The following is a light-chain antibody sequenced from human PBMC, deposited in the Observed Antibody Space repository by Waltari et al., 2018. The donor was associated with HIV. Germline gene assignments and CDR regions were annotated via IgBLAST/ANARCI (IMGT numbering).Light chain of an antibody. CDR1: QGINSH. CDR3: QQYKNGPRT. CDR2: GAS. V-gene: IGKV3-15*01. Sequence: IVMTQSPATLSTSPGESVTLSCRASQGINSHLAWYQQKPGQAPVLLIYGASTRATTIPARFSGSGSGTECTLTISSMQSEDFAVYYCQQYKNGPRTFGQGTKVDFK. J-gene: IGKJ1*01.